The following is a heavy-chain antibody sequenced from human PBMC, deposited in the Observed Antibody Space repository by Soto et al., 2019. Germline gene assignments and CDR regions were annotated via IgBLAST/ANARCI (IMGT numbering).Heavy chain of an antibody. Sequence: ASVKVSCKVPGYTLTELSMHWARQAPGKGLEWMGGFDPEDSETIYAQKFQGRVTMTEDTSTDTAYMELSSLRSEDTAVYYCATVLMVRGVIITEYYFDYWGQGTLVTVSS. CDR1: GYTLTELS. J-gene: IGHJ4*02. D-gene: IGHD3-10*01. CDR2: FDPEDSET. CDR3: ATVLMVRGVIITEYYFDY. V-gene: IGHV1-24*01.